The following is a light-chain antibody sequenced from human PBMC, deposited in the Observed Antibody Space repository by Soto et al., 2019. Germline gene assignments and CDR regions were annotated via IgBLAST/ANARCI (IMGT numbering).Light chain of an antibody. CDR3: MQALQIPWT. Sequence: DIVMTQSPLSLPVTPGEPASISCRSSQSLLHNDGYNFLGWYLQKPGQSPQLLIYLGSNRASGVSYRVSGSGSGTDFTLKISRVEADDVGVYYCMQALQIPWTFGQGTKVEIK. V-gene: IGKV2-28*01. CDR1: QSLLHNDGYNF. CDR2: LGS. J-gene: IGKJ1*01.